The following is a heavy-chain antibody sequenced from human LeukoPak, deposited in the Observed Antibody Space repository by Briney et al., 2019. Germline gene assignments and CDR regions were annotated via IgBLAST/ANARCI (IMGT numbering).Heavy chain of an antibody. CDR3: ARGWPSFDY. V-gene: IGHV4-59*01. J-gene: IGHJ4*02. D-gene: IGHD6-13*01. Sequence: PSETLSLTCTVSGGSLNSKYWDWVRQPPGKGLEWIGHIYFSGSTRYNPSLKSRVTISVDTSKNQFSLKLSSVTAADTAVYYCARGWPSFDYWGQGTLVSVSS. CDR2: IYFSGST. CDR1: GGSLNSKY.